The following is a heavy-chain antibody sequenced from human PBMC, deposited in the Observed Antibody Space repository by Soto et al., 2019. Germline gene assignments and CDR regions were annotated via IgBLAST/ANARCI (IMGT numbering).Heavy chain of an antibody. CDR3: TRDGSNSDFDY. Sequence: QVQLVQSGAEVKKPGASVKVACKASGYTFTSYDISWVRQVPGQGLEWMGWMNRYNGDTDYAQKFQGRVTMTRDTSTSTAYMELSSLRSEDTAIYYCTRDGSNSDFDYWGQGTQVTVSS. D-gene: IGHD3-10*01. J-gene: IGHJ4*02. CDR2: MNRYNGDT. V-gene: IGHV1-8*01. CDR1: GYTFTSYD.